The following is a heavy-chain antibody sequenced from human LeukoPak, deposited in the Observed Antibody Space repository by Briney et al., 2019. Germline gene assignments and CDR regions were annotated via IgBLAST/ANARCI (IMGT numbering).Heavy chain of an antibody. D-gene: IGHD2-21*01. CDR3: AKGIRGYYYYMDV. Sequence: GGSLRLSCAASGFTFEDCAMHWVRQAPGKGLEWVSGISWNSDSMGYADSVKGRFTISRDNAKNSLYLQMNSLRAEDMALYYCAKGIRGYYYYMDVWGKGTTVTVSS. V-gene: IGHV3-9*03. J-gene: IGHJ6*03. CDR1: GFTFEDCA. CDR2: ISWNSDSM.